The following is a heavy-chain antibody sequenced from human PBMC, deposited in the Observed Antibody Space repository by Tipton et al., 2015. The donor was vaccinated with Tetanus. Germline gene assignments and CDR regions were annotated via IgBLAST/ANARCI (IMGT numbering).Heavy chain of an antibody. D-gene: IGHD3-9*01. CDR3: ARDRYYDILTGYSGVGVDRLYGMDV. CDR1: GGSISSGGYY. Sequence: TLSLTCTVSGGSISSGGYYWSWIRQHPGKGLEWIGYIYYSGSTYYNPSLKSRVTISVDTSKNQFSLKLSSVTAADTAVYYCARDRYYDILTGYSGVGVDRLYGMDVWGQGTTVTVSS. V-gene: IGHV4-31*03. J-gene: IGHJ6*02. CDR2: IYYSGST.